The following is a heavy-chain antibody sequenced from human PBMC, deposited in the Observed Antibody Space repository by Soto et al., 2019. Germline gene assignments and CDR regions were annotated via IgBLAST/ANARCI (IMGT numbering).Heavy chain of an antibody. J-gene: IGHJ5*02. V-gene: IGHV3-23*01. CDR3: GKGGTGDVGYH. D-gene: IGHD1-26*01. CDR2: TTVSGGET. CDR1: GFTFNNYG. Sequence: EVQLLESGGGLVQPGGSLRLSCVASGFTFNNYGMTWVRQAPGKGLEWASGTTVSGGETYSADSVKGRFTSSRDSSKSSVLLQINSLRAEDTGVYYCGKGGTGDVGYHWGQGTLVTVSS.